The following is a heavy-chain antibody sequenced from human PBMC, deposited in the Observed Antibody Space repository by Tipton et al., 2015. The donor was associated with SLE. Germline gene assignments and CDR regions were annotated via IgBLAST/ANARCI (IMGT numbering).Heavy chain of an antibody. D-gene: IGHD3-3*01. CDR3: ARDFWSGPSIEYFQH. CDR1: GFTFSDYA. J-gene: IGHJ1*01. Sequence: SLRLSCVASGFTFSDYAMTWVRQAPGRGLEWISGVSASGGSAHYAESVKGRFSISRDNSKNTLFVQMNNLRAEDTAVYYCARDFWSGPSIEYFQHWGQGTLVIVSS. CDR2: VSASGGSA. V-gene: IGHV3-23*01.